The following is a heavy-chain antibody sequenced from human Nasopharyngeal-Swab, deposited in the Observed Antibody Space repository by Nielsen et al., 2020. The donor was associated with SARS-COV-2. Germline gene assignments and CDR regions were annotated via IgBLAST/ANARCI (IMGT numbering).Heavy chain of an antibody. J-gene: IGHJ6*02. CDR3: ARDGDYTDV. Sequence: SETLSLTCTVSGGSISSGSYYWSWIRQPAGKGLEWIGRIYTSGSTNYTPSLKSRVTISVDTSKNQFSLKLSSVTAADTAVYYCARDGDYTDVWGQGTTVTVSS. CDR1: GGSISSGSYY. V-gene: IGHV4-61*02. CDR2: IYTSGST. D-gene: IGHD4-11*01.